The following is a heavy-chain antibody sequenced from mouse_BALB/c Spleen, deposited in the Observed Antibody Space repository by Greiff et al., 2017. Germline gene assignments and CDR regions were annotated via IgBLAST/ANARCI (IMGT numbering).Heavy chain of an antibody. CDR1: GFTFSSFG. J-gene: IGHJ3*01. Sequence: DVMLVESGGGLVQPGGSLKLSCAASGFTFSSFGMHWVRQAPEKGLEWVAYISSGSSTIYYADTVKGRFTISRDNPKNTLFLQMTSLRSEDTAMYYCARDDYAAWFAYWGQGTLVTVSA. CDR2: ISSGSSTI. D-gene: IGHD2-4*01. CDR3: ARDDYAAWFAY. V-gene: IGHV5-17*02.